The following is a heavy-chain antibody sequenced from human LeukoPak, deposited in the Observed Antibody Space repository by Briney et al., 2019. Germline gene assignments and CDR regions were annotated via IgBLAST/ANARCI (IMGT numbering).Heavy chain of an antibody. J-gene: IGHJ5*02. V-gene: IGHV3-30*02. CDR3: AKSRRALAGSYYNWFDP. CDR2: IRYDGSNK. CDR1: GSTFSSYG. D-gene: IGHD3-10*01. Sequence: PGGSLRLSCAASGSTFSSYGMHWVRQAPGKGLEWVAFIRYDGSNKYYADSVKGRFTISRDNSKNTLYLQMNSLRAEDTAVYYCAKSRRALAGSYYNWFDPWGQGTLVTVSS.